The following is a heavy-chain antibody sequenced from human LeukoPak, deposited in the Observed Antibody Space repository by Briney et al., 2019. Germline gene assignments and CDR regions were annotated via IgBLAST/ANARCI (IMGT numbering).Heavy chain of an antibody. V-gene: IGHV1-46*01. D-gene: IGHD3-22*01. CDR2: INPRGGFT. J-gene: IGHJ3*02. Sequence: ASVKVSCKASGGTFSSYAISWVRQAPGQGLEWMGIINPRGGFTTYAQKFQGRVTMTRDTSTSTVYMELSSLRSEDTAVYYCARERIRGNIHFDDRSGYPPHDAFDIWGQGTLITVSS. CDR1: GGTFSSYA. CDR3: ARERIRGNIHFDDRSGYPPHDAFDI.